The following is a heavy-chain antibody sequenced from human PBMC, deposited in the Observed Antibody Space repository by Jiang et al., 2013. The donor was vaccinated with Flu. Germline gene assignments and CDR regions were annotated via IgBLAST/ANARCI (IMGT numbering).Heavy chain of an antibody. J-gene: IGHJ6*02. CDR2: ISSSSSYI. D-gene: IGHD1-14*01. CDR3: ARAHSQYNWNHLSIDYYYYGMDV. Sequence: SISSSSSYIYYADSVKGRFTISRDNAKNSLYLQMNSLRAEDTAVYYCARAHSQYNWNHLSIDYYYYGMDVWGQGTTVTVSS. V-gene: IGHV3-21*01.